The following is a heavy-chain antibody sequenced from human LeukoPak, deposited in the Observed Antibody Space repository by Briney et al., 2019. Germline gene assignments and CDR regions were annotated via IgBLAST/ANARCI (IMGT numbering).Heavy chain of an antibody. CDR3: AREERRLYGNPDH. D-gene: IGHD2/OR15-2a*01. J-gene: IGHJ4*02. V-gene: IGHV3-11*01. Sequence: PGGSLRLSCAASGLIFSDHYMGWIRQAPGKGLEWVSYIDKSGTNIDYADSVKGRFTVSRDNTRNSLFLQMNSLSAEDTAVYFCAREERRLYGNPDHWGQGTLVTVSS. CDR1: GLIFSDHY. CDR2: IDKSGTNI.